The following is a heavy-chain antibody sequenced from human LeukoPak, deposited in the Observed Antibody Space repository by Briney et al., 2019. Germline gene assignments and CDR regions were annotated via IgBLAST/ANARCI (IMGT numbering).Heavy chain of an antibody. CDR1: GGTFSSYT. D-gene: IGHD6-13*01. Sequence: ASVKVSFKASGGTFSSYTISWVRQAPGQGLEWMGGIIPIFGTANYAQKFQGRVTITADKSTSTAYMELSSLRSEDTAVYYCARGGIAAAKHFDYWGQGTLVTVSS. CDR2: IIPIFGTA. CDR3: ARGGIAAAKHFDY. J-gene: IGHJ4*02. V-gene: IGHV1-69*06.